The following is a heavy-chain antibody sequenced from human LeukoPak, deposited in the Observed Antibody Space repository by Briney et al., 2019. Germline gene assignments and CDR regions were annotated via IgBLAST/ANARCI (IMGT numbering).Heavy chain of an antibody. V-gene: IGHV1-69*01. CDR1: GGTFGSYA. Sequence: ASVKVSCKASGGTFGSYAISWVRQAPGQGLEWMGGIIPIFGTANYAQKFQGRVTITADESRSTAYMELSSLRAEDTAVYYCARDGRWLQPCYYYYMDVWGKGTTVTVSS. CDR2: IIPIFGTA. J-gene: IGHJ6*03. CDR3: ARDGRWLQPCYYYYMDV. D-gene: IGHD5-24*01.